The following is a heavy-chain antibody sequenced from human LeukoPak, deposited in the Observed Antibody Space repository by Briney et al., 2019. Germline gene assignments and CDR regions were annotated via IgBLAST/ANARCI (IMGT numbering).Heavy chain of an antibody. CDR1: CFSVGTSGVG. D-gene: IGHD1-26*01. V-gene: IGHV2-5*02. Sequence: SGPTLVKPTENLTQTCTLSCFSVGTSGVGVGWIRQPPGKALEWLALIYWDDDKRYSPSLKSRLTITKDTSKNQVVLTMTIMWPVDTATTWCGITLETPESGSSSGWFDPWGQGTLVTVSS. J-gene: IGHJ5*02. CDR2: IYWDDDK. CDR3: GITLETPESGSSSGWFDP.